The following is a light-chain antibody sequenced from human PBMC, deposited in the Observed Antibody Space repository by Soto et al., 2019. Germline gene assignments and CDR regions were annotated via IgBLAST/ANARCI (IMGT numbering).Light chain of an antibody. CDR1: QSVSSNY. CDR3: QQYGDSPRT. Sequence: DIVLTQSPGTLSLSPGDRATLSCRASQSVSSNYLAWYQHKPGQAPRLLISGASSRATAIPDRFSGSGSGTDFTLTISRLEPEDFAVYYCQQYGDSPRTFGQGTNVDIK. J-gene: IGKJ1*01. CDR2: GAS. V-gene: IGKV3-20*01.